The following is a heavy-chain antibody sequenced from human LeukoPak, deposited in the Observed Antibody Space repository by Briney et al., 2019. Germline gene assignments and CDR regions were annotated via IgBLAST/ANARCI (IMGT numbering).Heavy chain of an antibody. CDR2: ISWNSGSI. Sequence: GRSLRLSCAASGFTFDDYAMHWVRQAPGKGLEWVSGISWNSGSIGYADSVKGRFTISRDNAKNSLYLQMNSLRAEDTALYYCAKGRRYSGSYYRDYFDYWGQGTLVTVSS. CDR3: AKGRRYSGSYYRDYFDY. CDR1: GFTFDDYA. J-gene: IGHJ4*02. D-gene: IGHD1-26*01. V-gene: IGHV3-9*01.